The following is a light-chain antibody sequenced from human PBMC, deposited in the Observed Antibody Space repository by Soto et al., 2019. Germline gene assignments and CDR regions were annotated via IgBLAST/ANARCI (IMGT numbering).Light chain of an antibody. Sequence: EIVLTQSPGTLSLSPGERATLSCSASQSVSSSYLAWYQQKPGQAPRLLIYGTSSRATAIPDRFSGSGSGTDFTLTISRLEPEDFAVYYCQPYGSSSWTFGQGPKVEIK. J-gene: IGKJ1*01. CDR3: QPYGSSSWT. CDR1: QSVSSSY. CDR2: GTS. V-gene: IGKV3-20*01.